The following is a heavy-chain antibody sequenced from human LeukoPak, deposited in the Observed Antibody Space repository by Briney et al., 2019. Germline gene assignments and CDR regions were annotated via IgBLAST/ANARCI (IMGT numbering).Heavy chain of an antibody. Sequence: GGSLRLSCAASGFTFSSYWMSWVRQAPGKGLEWVSYISSSSTIYYADSVKGRFTISRDNAKNSLYLQMNSLGAEDTAVYYCASPSIVATTLFDYWGQGALVTVSS. J-gene: IGHJ4*02. V-gene: IGHV3-48*01. D-gene: IGHD5-12*01. CDR2: ISSSSTI. CDR1: GFTFSSYW. CDR3: ASPSIVATTLFDY.